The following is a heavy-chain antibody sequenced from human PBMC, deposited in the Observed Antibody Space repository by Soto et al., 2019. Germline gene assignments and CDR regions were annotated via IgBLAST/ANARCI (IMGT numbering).Heavy chain of an antibody. Sequence: PGGSLRLSCVASRFIFSSYAMNWVRQAPGKGLEWISFSSISSASIYYADSVKGRFTISRDNAENSLYLQMNSLGVEDTAVYYCASALAPAGNFWGRGTLVTVSS. J-gene: IGHJ4*02. CDR2: SSISSASI. CDR1: RFIFSSYA. CDR3: ASALAPAGNF. V-gene: IGHV3-48*01. D-gene: IGHD2-2*01.